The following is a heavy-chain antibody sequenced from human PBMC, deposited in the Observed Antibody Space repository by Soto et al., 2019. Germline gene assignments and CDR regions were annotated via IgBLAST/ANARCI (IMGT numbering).Heavy chain of an antibody. CDR1: DNTFTRYG. V-gene: IGHV1-18*01. Sequence: ASVKVSCKSSDNTFTRYGINWVRQAPGQGLEWMGWISGYNGNTKYAQKFQDRVTMTADTSTRTAFMEVRSLTSDDTGVYFCAATGGNYFGLDVWG. J-gene: IGHJ6*02. CDR2: ISGYNGNT. CDR3: AATGGNYFGLDV. D-gene: IGHD2-8*02.